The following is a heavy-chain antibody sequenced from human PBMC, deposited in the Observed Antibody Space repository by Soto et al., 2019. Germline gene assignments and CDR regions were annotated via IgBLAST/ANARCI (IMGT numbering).Heavy chain of an antibody. D-gene: IGHD1-26*01. CDR1: GLTFNSYW. J-gene: IGHJ4*02. V-gene: IGHV3-74*01. CDR3: TRDLGT. CDR2: INSDGSTT. Sequence: EVQLVESGGGLVQPGGSLRLSCAASGLTFNSYWLHWVRQAPGQGLVWVSRINSDGSTTSYADSVKGRFTISRDNAKNTLFLQINSLRAEDTAMYYCTRDLGTWGQGTLVTVSS.